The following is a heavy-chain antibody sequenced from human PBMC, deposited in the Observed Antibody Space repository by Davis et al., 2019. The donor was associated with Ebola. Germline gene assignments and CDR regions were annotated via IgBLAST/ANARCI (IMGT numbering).Heavy chain of an antibody. V-gene: IGHV3-66*01. J-gene: IGHJ4*02. D-gene: IGHD4-11*01. Sequence: GESLKISCVASGFTFRNNHISWVRQAPGKGLEWVSVFYRGGPTHYADSVQGRFTISRDNSKNTLYLQMNSLRAEDTAVYYCAREGYSHPHLHWGQGTLVTVSS. CDR1: GFTFRNNH. CDR2: FYRGGPT. CDR3: AREGYSHPHLH.